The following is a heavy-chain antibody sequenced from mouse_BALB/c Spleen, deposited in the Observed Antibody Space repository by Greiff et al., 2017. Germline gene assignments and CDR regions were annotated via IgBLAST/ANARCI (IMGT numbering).Heavy chain of an antibody. CDR2: INPSNGRT. J-gene: IGHJ2*01. CDR3: ARVDLGHYYLDY. V-gene: IGHV1S81*02. Sequence: QVQLKQPGAELVKPGASVKLSCKASGYTFTSYWMHWVKQRPGQGLEWIGEINPSNGRTNYNEKFKSKATLTVDKSSSTAYMQLSSLTSEDSAVYYCARVDLGHYYLDYWGQGTTLTVSS. CDR1: GYTFTSYW.